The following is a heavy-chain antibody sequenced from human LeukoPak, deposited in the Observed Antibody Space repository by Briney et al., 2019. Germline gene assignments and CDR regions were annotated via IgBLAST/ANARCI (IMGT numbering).Heavy chain of an antibody. CDR1: GFTFISYS. Sequence: GGSLRLSCAASGFTFISYSMTWVRQAPGKGLEWVSSISSSTTYIYYADSVKGRFTISRDNAKNSLYLQMNSLRAEDTAVYYCARDRYGDYAFDYWGQGTLVTVSS. J-gene: IGHJ4*02. D-gene: IGHD4-17*01. V-gene: IGHV3-21*01. CDR3: ARDRYGDYAFDY. CDR2: ISSSTTYI.